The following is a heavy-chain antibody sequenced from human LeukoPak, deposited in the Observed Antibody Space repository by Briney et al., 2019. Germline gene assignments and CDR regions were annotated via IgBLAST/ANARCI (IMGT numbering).Heavy chain of an antibody. CDR2: IYSSGST. CDR3: ARQTLLGSLWADY. V-gene: IGHV4-39*01. CDR1: GGSINSSYY. J-gene: IGHJ4*02. D-gene: IGHD2-15*01. Sequence: SETLPLTCIVSGGSINSSYYWGWIRQPPGKGLEWIGTIYSSGSTYYSPSLKSRVTMSVDTSKNQFYLKLRSVTAADTAVYYCARQTLLGSLWADYWGQGTLVTVSS.